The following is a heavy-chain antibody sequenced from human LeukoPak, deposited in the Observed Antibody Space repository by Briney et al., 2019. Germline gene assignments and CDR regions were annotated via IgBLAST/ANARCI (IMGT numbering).Heavy chain of an antibody. CDR1: GFTFSSYG. V-gene: IGHV3-33*01. CDR3: ARDFEFSH. Sequence: PGRSLRLSCAASGFTFSSYGMHWVRQAPGKGLEWVALIWYDGSSKHYADSVRGRFTISRDNSKNTLYLQMNSLRAEDTAVYYCARDFEFSHWGQGTLVTVSS. J-gene: IGHJ4*02. CDR2: IWYDGSSK. D-gene: IGHD3-9*01.